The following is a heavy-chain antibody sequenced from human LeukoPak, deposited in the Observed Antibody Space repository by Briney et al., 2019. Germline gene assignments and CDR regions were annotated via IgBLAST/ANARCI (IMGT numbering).Heavy chain of an antibody. Sequence: GGSLRLSCSAWGFTLSSYGMHWVRQARGKGVEGVAFIRYEGNNKYYADSVKGRFTISTDNSKNTLYLQMNSLRAADTAVYYCAKGEIRFLEWPTFDFWGQGTLVTVSS. CDR3: AKGEIRFLEWPTFDF. D-gene: IGHD3-3*01. V-gene: IGHV3-30*02. CDR2: IRYEGNNK. CDR1: GFTLSSYG. J-gene: IGHJ4*02.